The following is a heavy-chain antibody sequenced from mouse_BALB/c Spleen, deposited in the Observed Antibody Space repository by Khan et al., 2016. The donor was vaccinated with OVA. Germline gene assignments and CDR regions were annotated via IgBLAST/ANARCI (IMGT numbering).Heavy chain of an antibody. V-gene: IGHV2-6*02. J-gene: IGHJ4*01. CDR2: IWSDGST. Sequence: QVQLKESGPGLVAPSQSLSITCTVSGFSLTNFGVHWVRQPPGKGLEWLVLIWSDGSTTYDSALKSRLSISKDNSKSQVFLKMNSLQTDDIAMYYCARNSYPYAMDYWGQGTSVTVSS. CDR3: ARNSYPYAMDY. CDR1: GFSLTNFG.